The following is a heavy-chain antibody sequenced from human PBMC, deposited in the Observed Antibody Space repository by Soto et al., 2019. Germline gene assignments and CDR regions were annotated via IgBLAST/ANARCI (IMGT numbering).Heavy chain of an antibody. Sequence: PSETLSLTCAVSGGSISSGGYSWSWIRQHPGKGLEWIGYIYYSGSTYYNPSLKSRVTISVDTSKNQFSLKLSSVTAADTAVYYCARDSPAVPFDYWGQGSLVTVS. V-gene: IGHV4-31*11. CDR1: GGSISSGGYS. CDR3: ARDSPAVPFDY. D-gene: IGHD6-19*01. CDR2: IYYSGST. J-gene: IGHJ4*02.